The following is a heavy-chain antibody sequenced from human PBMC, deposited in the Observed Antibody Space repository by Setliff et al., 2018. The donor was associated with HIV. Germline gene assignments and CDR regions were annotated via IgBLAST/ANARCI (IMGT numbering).Heavy chain of an antibody. D-gene: IGHD3-10*01. CDR1: GYSFTSYW. CDR2: IYPGDSEI. V-gene: IGHV5-51*01. J-gene: IGHJ6*02. Sequence: PGESLKISCEASGYSFTSYWIGWVRQLPGKGLEWMGIIYPGDSEIGYSPSFQGQVTISADKSISTAYLQWSSLKASDTAIYYCAISGSPDRRPTWGQGTTVTVSS. CDR3: AISGSPDRRPT.